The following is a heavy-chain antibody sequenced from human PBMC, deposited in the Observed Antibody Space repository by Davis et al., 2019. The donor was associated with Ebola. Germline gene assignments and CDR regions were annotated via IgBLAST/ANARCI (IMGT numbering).Heavy chain of an antibody. CDR1: ADSRISSSHS. CDR2: VYSTGGD. CDR3: ARRVEMTIGGSYNWFDT. J-gene: IGHJ5*02. D-gene: IGHD1-26*01. V-gene: IGHV4-39*07. Sequence: PSETLSLTCTVSADSRISSSHSWGWIRQPPGKGLEWIGSVYSTGGDYYNPSLESRVTISVDTSKNQFSLSLSSVTAADTAVYYCARRVEMTIGGSYNWFDTWGQGTLVTVSS.